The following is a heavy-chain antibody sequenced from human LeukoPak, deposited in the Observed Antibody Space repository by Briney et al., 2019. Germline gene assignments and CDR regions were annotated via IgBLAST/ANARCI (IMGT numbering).Heavy chain of an antibody. CDR2: INHSGST. CDR3: ARRPWRFGEIIS. J-gene: IGHJ4*02. Sequence: SETLSLTCAVYGGSFSGYYWSWIRQPPGKGLEWIGEINHSGSTNYNPSLKSRVTISVDTSKNQFSLKLSSVTAADTAVYYCARRPWRFGEIISWGQGTLVTVSS. D-gene: IGHD3-10*01. V-gene: IGHV4-34*01. CDR1: GGSFSGYY.